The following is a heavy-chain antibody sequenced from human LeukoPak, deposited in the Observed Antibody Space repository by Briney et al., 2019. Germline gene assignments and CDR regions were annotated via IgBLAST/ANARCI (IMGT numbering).Heavy chain of an antibody. V-gene: IGHV4-61*01. CDR3: ARGRVWGHFDY. D-gene: IGHD7-27*01. CDR2: IYYSGST. CDR1: GGSVSSGSYY. J-gene: IGHJ4*02. Sequence: PSETLSLTCTVSGGSVSSGSYYWSWIRQPPGKGLEWIGYIYYSGSTNYNPSLKSRVTISVDTSKNQFSLKLSSVTAADTAVYYCARGRVWGHFDYWGQGTLVTVSS.